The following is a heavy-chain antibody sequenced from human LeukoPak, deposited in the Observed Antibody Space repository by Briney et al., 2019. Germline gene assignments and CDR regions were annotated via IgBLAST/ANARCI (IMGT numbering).Heavy chain of an antibody. J-gene: IGHJ6*03. V-gene: IGHV1-69*13. CDR3: ARHPQGEVQVNYYYYMDV. Sequence: SVKVSCKASGGTFSSYAISWLRQAPGQGLEWMGGIIPIFGTANYAQKFQGRVTITADESTSTAYMELSSLRSEDTAVYYCARHPQGEVQVNYYYYMDVWGKGTTVTVSS. D-gene: IGHD1-26*01. CDR1: GGTFSSYA. CDR2: IIPIFGTA.